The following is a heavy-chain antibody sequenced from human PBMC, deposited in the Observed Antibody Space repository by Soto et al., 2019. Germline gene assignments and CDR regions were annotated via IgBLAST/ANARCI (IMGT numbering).Heavy chain of an antibody. CDR2: ISGSGGST. D-gene: IGHD3-10*01. CDR1: GFTFSSYA. V-gene: IGHV3-23*01. CDR3: AKRSLLWFGELSAYYYYYMDV. J-gene: IGHJ6*03. Sequence: GGSLRLSCAASGFTFSSYAMSWVRQAPGKGLEWVSAISGSGGSTYYADSVKGRFTISRDNSKNTLYLQMNSLRAEDTAVYYCAKRSLLWFGELSAYYYYYMDVWGKGTTVTVSS.